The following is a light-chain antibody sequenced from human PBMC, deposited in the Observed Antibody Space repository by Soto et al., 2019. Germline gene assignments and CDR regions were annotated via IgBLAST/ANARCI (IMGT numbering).Light chain of an antibody. J-gene: IGLJ1*01. Sequence: QSVLTQPSSVSGTPGQGVTISCSGSISNIGNNYVYWFQQLPGTAPKVLSNRNDQRPSGVPDRFSGSKSGTSASLAISGLRSEHEADYYCAAWDDTVRSYVFGTGPKLTVL. CDR1: ISNIGNNY. CDR2: RND. V-gene: IGLV1-47*01. CDR3: AAWDDTVRSYV.